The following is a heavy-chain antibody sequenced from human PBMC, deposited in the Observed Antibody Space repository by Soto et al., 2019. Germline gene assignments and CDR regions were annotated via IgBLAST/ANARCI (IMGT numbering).Heavy chain of an antibody. J-gene: IGHJ3*02. D-gene: IGHD3-16*01. CDR2: ISSSSSYI. CDR1: GFTFSSYS. Sequence: GWSLRLSCAASGFTFSSYSMNWVRQAPGKGLEWVSSISSSSSYIYYADSVKGRFTISRDNAKNSLYLQMNSLRAEDTAVYYCAREGSFGAFDIWGQGTMVTVSS. CDR3: AREGSFGAFDI. V-gene: IGHV3-21*01.